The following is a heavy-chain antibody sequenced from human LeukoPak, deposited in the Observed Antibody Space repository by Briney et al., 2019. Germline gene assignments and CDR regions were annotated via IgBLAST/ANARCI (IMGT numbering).Heavy chain of an antibody. CDR1: GGSISSYY. CDR2: IYYSGST. CDR3: AREGSPWGYYDSSGYYYWFDP. Sequence: SETLSLTCTVSGGSISSYYWTWIRQPPGKGLEWLGYIYYSGSTNYNPSLKSRVTISLDTSKNQFSLRLTSVTAADTAVYYCAREGSPWGYYDSSGYYYWFDPWGQGTLVTVSS. J-gene: IGHJ5*02. D-gene: IGHD3-22*01. V-gene: IGHV4-59*01.